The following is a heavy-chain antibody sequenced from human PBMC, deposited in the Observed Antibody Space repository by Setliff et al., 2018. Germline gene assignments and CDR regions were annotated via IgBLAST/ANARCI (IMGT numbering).Heavy chain of an antibody. CDR3: ARAQWELLRFEY. CDR1: GGSFSTYY. J-gene: IGHJ4*02. CDR2: INHSGST. Sequence: ASETLSLTCAVYGGSFSTYYWIWIRQPPGKGLEWIGEINHSGSTNYYNPSLKSRVSISVDTARNQISLTLKSLTAADTAVYYCARAQWELLRFEYWGQGTLVTVSS. V-gene: IGHV4-34*01. D-gene: IGHD1-26*01.